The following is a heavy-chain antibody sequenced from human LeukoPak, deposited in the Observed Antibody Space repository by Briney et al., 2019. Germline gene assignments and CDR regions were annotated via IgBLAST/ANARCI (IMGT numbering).Heavy chain of an antibody. V-gene: IGHV3-30*03. CDR2: ISYDGSNK. CDR3: ARSPAVGGFDY. Sequence: GGSLRLSCAASGFTFSSYGMHWVRQAPGKGLEWVAVISYDGSNKYYADSVKGRFTISRDNAKNTLYLQMNSLRAEDTAVYYCARSPAVGGFDYWGQGTLVTVSS. J-gene: IGHJ4*02. D-gene: IGHD6-13*01. CDR1: GFTFSSYG.